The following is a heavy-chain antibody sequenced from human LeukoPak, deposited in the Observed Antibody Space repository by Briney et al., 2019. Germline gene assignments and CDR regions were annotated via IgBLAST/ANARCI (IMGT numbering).Heavy chain of an antibody. V-gene: IGHV3-23*01. J-gene: IGHJ4*02. Sequence: GGSLRLSCAASGFTFISYGMSWVRQAPGKGLEWVSTIRGTGDTTYYADSVKGRFTISRDNSKNPLYLQMNSVRLEDTAVYYCARRAGAYSHPYDYWGQGTLVTVSS. CDR1: GFTFISYG. D-gene: IGHD4/OR15-4a*01. CDR3: ARRAGAYSHPYDY. CDR2: IRGTGDTT.